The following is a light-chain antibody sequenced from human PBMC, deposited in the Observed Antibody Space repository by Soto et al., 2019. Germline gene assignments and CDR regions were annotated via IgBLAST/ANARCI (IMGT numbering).Light chain of an antibody. CDR1: QSISSW. CDR3: QQGT. V-gene: IGKV1-5*03. Sequence: DIQMTQSPSTLSXSVGDRVTITCRASQSISSWLAWYQQKPGKAPKLLIYKASSLESGVPSRFSGSGSGTEFTLTISSLQPDDFATYYCQQGTFGPGTKVDIK. CDR2: KAS. J-gene: IGKJ3*01.